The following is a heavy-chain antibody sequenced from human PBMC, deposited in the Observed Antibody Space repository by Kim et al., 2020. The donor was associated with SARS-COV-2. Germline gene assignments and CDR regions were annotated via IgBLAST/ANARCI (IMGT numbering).Heavy chain of an antibody. CDR2: TFYRSKWYY. CDR1: GDSVSSDSAA. V-gene: IGHV6-1*01. CDR3: ARGHDHRSGRIEYYHGMGV. D-gene: IGHD3-10*01. Sequence: SQTLSLTCAVSGDSVSSDSAAWNWIRQSPSRGPEWLGRTFYRSKWYYDYAVSMKSRIAITPDTSKNQISLQLSSVTPEDTAVYYCARGHDHRSGRIEYYHGMGVWGQGTTVTVSS. J-gene: IGHJ6*02.